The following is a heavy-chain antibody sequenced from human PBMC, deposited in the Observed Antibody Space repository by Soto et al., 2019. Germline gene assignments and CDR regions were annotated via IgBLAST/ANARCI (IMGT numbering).Heavy chain of an antibody. D-gene: IGHD6-13*01. CDR3: ARDLFLGSSWYVEEDYGMDV. CDR1: GFTFSSFG. J-gene: IGHJ6*02. V-gene: IGHV3-30-3*01. CDR2: ISYDGSNK. Sequence: PGGSLRLSCAASGFTFSSFGMHWVRQAPGKGLEWVAVISYDGSNKYYADSVKGRFTISRDNSKNTLYLQMNSLRAEDTAVYYCARDLFLGSSWYVEEDYGMDVWGQGTTVTVSS.